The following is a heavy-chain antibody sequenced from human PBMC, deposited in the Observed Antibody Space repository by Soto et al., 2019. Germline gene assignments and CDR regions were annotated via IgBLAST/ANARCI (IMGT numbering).Heavy chain of an antibody. D-gene: IGHD6-19*01. J-gene: IGHJ5*02. CDR3: ARVGYSSGWYTGDWFDP. CDR1: GYTFTSYG. CDR2: ISAYNGNT. Sequence: GASVKVSCKASGYTFTSYGISWVRQAPGQGLEWMGWISAYNGNTNYAQKLQGRVTMTTDTSTSTAYMELRSLRSDDTAVYYCARVGYSSGWYTGDWFDPWGQGTLVTVYS. V-gene: IGHV1-18*04.